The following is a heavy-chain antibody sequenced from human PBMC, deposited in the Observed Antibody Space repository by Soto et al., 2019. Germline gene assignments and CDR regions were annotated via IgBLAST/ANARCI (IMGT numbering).Heavy chain of an antibody. Sequence: SVKVSCKASGGTFSSYAISWVRQAPGQGLEWMGGIIPIFGTANYAQKFKGRVTITADESTSTAYMELRSLRSEDTAVYYCARARGGGAMVHYYYYGMDVWGQGTTVTVSS. D-gene: IGHD5-18*01. J-gene: IGHJ6*02. V-gene: IGHV1-69*13. CDR1: GGTFSSYA. CDR3: ARARGGGAMVHYYYYGMDV. CDR2: IIPIFGTA.